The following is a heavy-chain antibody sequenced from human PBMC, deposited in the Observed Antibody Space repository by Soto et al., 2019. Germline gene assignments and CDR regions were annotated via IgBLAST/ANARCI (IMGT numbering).Heavy chain of an antibody. Sequence: EVQLLESGGGLVQPGGSLRLSCSASGFTFSSYAMRWVRQAPVKGLEWVSAISGSGDSTYYADSVKGRFTISRDNSKNTLYLQITSLTAEDTAVYYCARRGSGSYYDYWGQGTLVTVSS. CDR3: ARRGSGSYYDY. J-gene: IGHJ4*02. D-gene: IGHD1-26*01. CDR2: ISGSGDST. V-gene: IGHV3-23*01. CDR1: GFTFSSYA.